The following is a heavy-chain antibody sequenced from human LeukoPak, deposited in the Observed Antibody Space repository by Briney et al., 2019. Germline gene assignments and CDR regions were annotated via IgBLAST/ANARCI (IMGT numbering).Heavy chain of an antibody. CDR1: GFTFSSYS. CDR3: ARGTVPAAENWFDP. V-gene: IGHV3-21*01. Sequence: GGSLRLSCAASGFTFSSYSMNGVRQAPGKGLEWVSSISSSSSYIYYADSVKGRFTISRDNAKNSLYLQMNSLRAEDTAVYYCARGTVPAAENWFDPWGQGTLVTVSS. CDR2: ISSSSSYI. D-gene: IGHD2-2*01. J-gene: IGHJ5*02.